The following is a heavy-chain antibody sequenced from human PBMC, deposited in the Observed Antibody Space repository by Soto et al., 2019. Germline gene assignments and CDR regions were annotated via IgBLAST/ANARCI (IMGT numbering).Heavy chain of an antibody. CDR3: ARDRGPSSGYYPYWFDP. CDR2: ISAYNSNT. Sequence: ASVKVSCKASGYTFTDFGISWVRQAPGQGLEWMGWISAYNSNTNYAQKVQGRVTMTTDTSTSTAYMELRNLTSDDTAVYYCARDRGPSSGYYPYWFDPWGQGTLVTVSS. D-gene: IGHD3-22*01. V-gene: IGHV1-18*01. CDR1: GYTFTDFG. J-gene: IGHJ5*02.